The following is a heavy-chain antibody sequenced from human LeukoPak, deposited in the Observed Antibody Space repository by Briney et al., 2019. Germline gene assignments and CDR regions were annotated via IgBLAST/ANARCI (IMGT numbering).Heavy chain of an antibody. CDR2: IYYSGST. J-gene: IGHJ3*02. D-gene: IGHD3-16*02. CDR1: GGSISSGDYY. V-gene: IGHV4-30-4*08. CDR3: ASYMITFGGVIADAFDI. Sequence: SETLSLTCTVSGGSISSGDYYWSWIRQPPGKGLEWIGYIYYSGSTYYNPSLKSRVTISVDTSKNQFSLKLSSVTAADTAAYYCASYMITFGGVIADAFDIWGQGTMVTVSS.